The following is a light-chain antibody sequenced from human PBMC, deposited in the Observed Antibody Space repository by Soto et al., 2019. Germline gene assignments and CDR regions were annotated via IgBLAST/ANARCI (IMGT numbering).Light chain of an antibody. CDR3: QSYDSSLSGYV. J-gene: IGLJ1*01. V-gene: IGLV1-40*01. CDR1: SSNIGAVYD. CDR2: GNS. Sequence: QLVLTQPPSVSGAPGQRVTISCTGSSSNIGAVYDVHWYQQLPGTAPKLLIYGNSNRPSGVPDRFSGSKSGTSASLAITGLQAEDEADYYCQSYDSSLSGYVFGTGTKLTVL.